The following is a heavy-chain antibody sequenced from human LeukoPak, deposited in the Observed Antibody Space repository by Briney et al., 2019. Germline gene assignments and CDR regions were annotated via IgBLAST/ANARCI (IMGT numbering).Heavy chain of an antibody. CDR3: AKSSSGYSI. CDR1: GVTFSSFG. V-gene: IGHV3-23*01. Sequence: GGSLRLSCAASGVTFSSFGMHWVRQAPGKGLEWVSAISGSGGSTYYADSVKGRFTISRDNSKNTLYLQMNSLRAEDTAVYYCAKSSSGYSIWGQGTLVTVSS. J-gene: IGHJ4*02. D-gene: IGHD3-22*01. CDR2: ISGSGGST.